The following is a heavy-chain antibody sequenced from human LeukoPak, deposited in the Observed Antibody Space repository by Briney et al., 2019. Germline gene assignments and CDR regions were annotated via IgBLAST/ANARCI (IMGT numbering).Heavy chain of an antibody. CDR1: GFIFSSYG. V-gene: IGHV3-30*03. J-gene: IGHJ6*02. CDR2: ILYVGRNK. D-gene: IGHD3-3*01. CDR3: GRDSRFLEWLLPPLVGMDV. Sequence: GGSLRLASAVSGFIFSSYGIHWDRQVPGRGMGWEGVILYVGRNKYYADSVEGRFTISRDNSKNTLYLQMSSLRAEDTAVYYCGRDSRFLEWLLPPLVGMDVWGRGTTVTVSS.